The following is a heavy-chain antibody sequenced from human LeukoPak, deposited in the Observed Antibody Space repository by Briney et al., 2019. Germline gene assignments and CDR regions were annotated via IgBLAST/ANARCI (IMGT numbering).Heavy chain of an antibody. V-gene: IGHV3-30-3*01. CDR1: GFTFSSYA. CDR2: IGYDGGNK. CDR3: ARDSSPWYYYDRSGSNGFDP. D-gene: IGHD3-22*01. Sequence: GGSLRLSCAASGFTFSSYAIHWVRQAPGKGLEWVAVIGYDGGNKYYADSVKGRFTISRDNSKNTLFLQMNSLRAEDTAVYYCARDSSPWYYYDRSGSNGFDPWGQGTLVTVSS. J-gene: IGHJ5*02.